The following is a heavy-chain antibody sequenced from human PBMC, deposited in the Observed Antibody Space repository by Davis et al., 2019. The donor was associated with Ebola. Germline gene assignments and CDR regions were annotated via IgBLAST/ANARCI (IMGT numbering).Heavy chain of an antibody. J-gene: IGHJ4*02. CDR2: MNPNSGNT. D-gene: IGHD6-19*01. Sequence: ASVKVSCKASGYTFTSYDINWVRQATGQGLEWMGWMNPNSGNTGYAQKFQGRVTMTRNTSISTAYMELSSLRSEDTAVYYCARIRYSSGWALLYWGQGTLVTVSS. CDR1: GYTFTSYD. CDR3: ARIRYSSGWALLY. V-gene: IGHV1-8*01.